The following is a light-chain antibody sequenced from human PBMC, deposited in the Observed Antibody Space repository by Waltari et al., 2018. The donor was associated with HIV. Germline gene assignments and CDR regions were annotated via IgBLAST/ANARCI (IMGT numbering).Light chain of an antibody. CDR1: QSVSSSY. V-gene: IGKV3-20*01. CDR2: GAS. J-gene: IGKJ1*01. Sequence: EIVLTQSPGTLSVSPGERATRSCRASQSVSSSYLAWYQQKPGHAPRLLIYGASSRATGIPDRFSGSGSGTDFTLTISRLEPEDFAVYYCQQYGSSSWTFGQGTKVEIK. CDR3: QQYGSSSWT.